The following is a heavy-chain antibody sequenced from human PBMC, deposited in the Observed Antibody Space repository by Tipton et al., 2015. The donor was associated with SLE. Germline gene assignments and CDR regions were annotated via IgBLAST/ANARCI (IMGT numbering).Heavy chain of an antibody. Sequence: TLSLTCTVSGGSVSSGSYYWSWIRQPPGKGLEWIGYIYYSGSTNYNPSLKSRVTISVDTSKNQFSLKLSSVTAADTAVYYCARVGNLGYDSSGLDYWGQGTLVTVSS. CDR2: IYYSGST. V-gene: IGHV4-61*01. D-gene: IGHD3-22*01. J-gene: IGHJ4*02. CDR1: GGSVSSGSYY. CDR3: ARVGNLGYDSSGLDY.